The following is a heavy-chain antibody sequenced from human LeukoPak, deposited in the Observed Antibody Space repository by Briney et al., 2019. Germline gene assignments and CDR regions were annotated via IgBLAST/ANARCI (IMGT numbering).Heavy chain of an antibody. J-gene: IGHJ6*03. CDR3: ATDHRRTIFGVVTDYYYYMDV. CDR1: GYTLTELS. V-gene: IGHV1-24*01. CDR2: FDPEAGET. D-gene: IGHD3-3*01. Sequence: ASVKVSCKVSGYTLTELSMHWVRQAPGKGLEWMGGFDPEAGETLYAQKLQGRVTMTEDTSTDTAYMELSSLRSEDTAVYYCATDHRRTIFGVVTDYYYYMDVWGKGTTVTVS.